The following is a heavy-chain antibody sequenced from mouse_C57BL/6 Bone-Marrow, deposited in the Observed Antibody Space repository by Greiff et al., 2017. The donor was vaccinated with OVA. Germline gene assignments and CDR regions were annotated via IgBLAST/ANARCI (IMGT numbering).Heavy chain of an antibody. CDR3: ARDSNYLYFDY. CDR2: IDPSDSYT. Sequence: QVQLQQPGAELVMPGASVKLSCKASGYTFTSYWMHWVKQRPGQGLEWIGEIDPSDSYTNYNQKFKGKSTLTVDKSSSTAYMQLSSLTSEDSAVYYCARDSNYLYFDYWGQGTTLTVSS. CDR1: GYTFTSYW. J-gene: IGHJ2*01. V-gene: IGHV1-69*01. D-gene: IGHD2-5*01.